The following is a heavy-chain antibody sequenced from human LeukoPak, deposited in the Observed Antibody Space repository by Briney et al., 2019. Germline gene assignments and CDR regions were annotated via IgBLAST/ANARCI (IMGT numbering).Heavy chain of an antibody. V-gene: IGHV3-30*18. Sequence: PGRSLRLSCAASGFIFSECGMHWVRQAPGKGLEWVAVISYDGSNKNYADSVKGRFTISRDNSENTLYLQMNSLRVEDTAVYYCAKGRGAYYYYAMDVWGRGTTVTVSS. CDR2: ISYDGSNK. J-gene: IGHJ6*02. D-gene: IGHD3-16*01. CDR3: AKGRGAYYYYAMDV. CDR1: GFIFSECG.